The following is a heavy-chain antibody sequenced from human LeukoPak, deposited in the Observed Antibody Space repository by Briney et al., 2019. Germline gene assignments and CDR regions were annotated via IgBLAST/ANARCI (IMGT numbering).Heavy chain of an antibody. Sequence: GASVKVSCKASGYTFTSYDINWVRQATGQGLEWMGWMNPNSGNTGYAQKFQGRVTMTRNTSISTAYMELSSLRSEDTAVYYCARGPTYYDILTGYHFHFDYWGQGTLVTVSS. CDR1: GYTFTSYD. V-gene: IGHV1-8*01. CDR3: ARGPTYYDILTGYHFHFDY. CDR2: MNPNSGNT. J-gene: IGHJ4*02. D-gene: IGHD3-9*01.